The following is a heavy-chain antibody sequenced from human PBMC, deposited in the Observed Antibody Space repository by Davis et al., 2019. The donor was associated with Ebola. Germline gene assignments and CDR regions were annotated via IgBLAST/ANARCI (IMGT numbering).Heavy chain of an antibody. Sequence: GESLKISCAASGFNFGDYAMHWVRQAPGKGLQWVAGILYDGTKKYYADSVRGRFTISRDNSENTLDLQLSSLGAEDTAVYYCVRAPTFGWGPDYWGQGTLVTVSS. J-gene: IGHJ4*02. CDR3: VRAPTFGWGPDY. CDR2: ILYDGTKK. CDR1: GFNFGDYA. D-gene: IGHD3-16*01. V-gene: IGHV3-30-3*01.